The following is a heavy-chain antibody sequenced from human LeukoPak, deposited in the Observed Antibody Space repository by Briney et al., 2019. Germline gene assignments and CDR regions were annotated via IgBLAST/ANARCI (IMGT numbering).Heavy chain of an antibody. V-gene: IGHV4-4*08. Sequence: SETLSLTCTVSGGSTTGYHWNWIRQPPGKGLEWIGYIYSSETTVYKPSLKSRVTISADTSKNQFSLKLASVTAADTAIYYCARRNDFDIWGQGTMVTVSS. CDR2: IYSSETT. J-gene: IGHJ3*02. CDR3: ARRNDFDI. CDR1: GGSTTGYH.